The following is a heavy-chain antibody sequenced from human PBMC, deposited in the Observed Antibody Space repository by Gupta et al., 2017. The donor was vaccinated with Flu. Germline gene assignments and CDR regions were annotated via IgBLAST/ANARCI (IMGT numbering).Heavy chain of an antibody. J-gene: IGHJ4*02. D-gene: IGHD3-10*01. CDR1: GFTFSSYW. Sequence: EVQLVESGGGLVQPGGSLRLSCAASGFTFSSYWMHWVRQAPGKGLVWVSRIKSDGSSTNYADSVKGRFTISRDNAKNTLYLQMNSLRAEDTAVYYCARGVRGGWYVDYWGQGTLVTVSS. CDR3: ARGVRGGWYVDY. CDR2: IKSDGSST. V-gene: IGHV3-74*01.